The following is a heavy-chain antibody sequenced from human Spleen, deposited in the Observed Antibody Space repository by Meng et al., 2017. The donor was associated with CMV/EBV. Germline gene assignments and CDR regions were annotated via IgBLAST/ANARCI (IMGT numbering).Heavy chain of an antibody. CDR2: IGFDGYKK. V-gene: IGHV3-33*06. Sequence: GESLKISCAASGFTFSNYGMHWVRQAPGKGLEWVAVIGFDGYKKYYADSVKGRFTISRDNSKNTLYLQMNSLRAEDTEDTAVYYCAKDRSPFWSDYPSTSDGMDVWGQGTTVTVSS. CDR1: GFTFSNYG. CDR3: AKDRSPFWSDYPSTSDGMDV. D-gene: IGHD3-3*01. J-gene: IGHJ6*02.